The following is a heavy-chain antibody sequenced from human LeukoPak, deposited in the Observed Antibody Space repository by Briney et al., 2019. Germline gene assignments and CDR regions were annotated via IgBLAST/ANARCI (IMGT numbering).Heavy chain of an antibody. Sequence: SETLSLTCTVSGGSISSYYWSWIRQPPGKGLEWIGYIYYSGSTNYNPSLKSRVTISVDTSKNQFSLKLSSVTAADTAVYYCARQRSTVYYGMDAWGQGTTVTVSS. D-gene: IGHD1-26*01. CDR3: ARQRSTVYYGMDA. CDR1: GGSISSYY. CDR2: IYYSGST. V-gene: IGHV4-59*08. J-gene: IGHJ6*02.